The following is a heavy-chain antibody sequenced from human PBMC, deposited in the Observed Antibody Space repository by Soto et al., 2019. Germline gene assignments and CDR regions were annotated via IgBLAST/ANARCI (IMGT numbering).Heavy chain of an antibody. Sequence: GGSRRLSGLATVFPFSGDARSWVRQAPGKGLEWVSGISSSGGSTYSPASVKGRFTISRDNSKSTVYLQMNSLRADDTAIYYCAKDRGANTNFDPWGQGNPVTVSS. J-gene: IGHJ5*02. D-gene: IGHD2-2*01. CDR1: VFPFSGDA. CDR3: AKDRGANTNFDP. CDR2: ISSSGGST. V-gene: IGHV3-23*01.